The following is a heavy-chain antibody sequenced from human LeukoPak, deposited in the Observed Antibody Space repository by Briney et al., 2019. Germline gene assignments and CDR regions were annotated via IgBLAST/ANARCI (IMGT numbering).Heavy chain of an antibody. D-gene: IGHD5-18*01. CDR1: GGTFSSYA. J-gene: IGHJ4*02. V-gene: IGHV1-69*04. CDR2: IIPILGIA. Sequence: SVKVSCKASGGTFSSYAISWVRQAPGQGLEWMGRIIPILGIANYAQKFQGRVTITADKSTSTAYMELSSLRSEDTAVYYCARGPDTAMVYFDYWGQGTLVTVSS. CDR3: ARGPDTAMVYFDY.